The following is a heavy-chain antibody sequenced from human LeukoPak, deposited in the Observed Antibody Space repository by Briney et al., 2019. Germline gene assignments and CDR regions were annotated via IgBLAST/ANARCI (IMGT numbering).Heavy chain of an antibody. J-gene: IGHJ4*02. D-gene: IGHD3-10*01. CDR3: AKDGAMVRGFYDY. V-gene: IGHV3-23*01. CDR1: GITFSFYA. Sequence: PGGSLRLSCAASGITFSFYAMSWVRQAPGKGLEWVSAISGSGGSTYYADSVKGRFTISRDNSKNTLYLQMNSLRAEDTAVYYCAKDGAMVRGFYDYWGQGTLVTVSS. CDR2: ISGSGGST.